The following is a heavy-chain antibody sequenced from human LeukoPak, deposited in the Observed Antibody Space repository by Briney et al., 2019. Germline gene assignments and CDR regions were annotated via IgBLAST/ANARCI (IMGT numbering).Heavy chain of an antibody. D-gene: IGHD3-22*01. J-gene: IGHJ4*02. V-gene: IGHV4-4*02. CDR1: GGSISSSNW. CDR2: IYHSGST. CDR3: ARVIRYYDSSAGPDY. Sequence: SETLSLTCAVSGGSISSSNWWSWVRQPPGKGLEWIGEIYHSGSTNYNPSLKSRVTISVDKSKNQFSLKLSPVTAADTAVYYCARVIRYYDSSAGPDYWGQGTLVTVSS.